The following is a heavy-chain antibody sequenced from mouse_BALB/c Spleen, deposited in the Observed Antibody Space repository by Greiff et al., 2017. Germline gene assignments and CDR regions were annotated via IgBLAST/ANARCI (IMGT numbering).Heavy chain of an antibody. CDR1: GFTFSDYY. D-gene: IGHD2-1*01. CDR2: ISDGGSYT. V-gene: IGHV5-4*02. J-gene: IGHJ3*01. Sequence: EVQRVESGGGLVKPGGSLKLSCAASGFTFSDYYMYWVRQTPEKRLEWVATISDGGSYTYYPDSVKGRFTISRDNAKNNLYLKMSSLTSEDTAMYYCARDEDGNYGWFAYWGQGTLVTVSA. CDR3: ARDEDGNYGWFAY.